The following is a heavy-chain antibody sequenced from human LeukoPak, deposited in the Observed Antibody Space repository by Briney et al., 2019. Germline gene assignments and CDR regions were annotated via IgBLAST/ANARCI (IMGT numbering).Heavy chain of an antibody. J-gene: IGHJ4*01. Sequence: GGSLRLSCAASGFTFSSYAMSWVRQAPGKGLEWVSAISGSGGSTYYADSVKGRFTISRDNSKSTLYLQMNSLRAEDTAVYYCAKGGNTAMVREYFDYWGQEPWSPSPQ. CDR2: ISGSGGST. CDR1: GFTFSSYA. D-gene: IGHD5-18*01. V-gene: IGHV3-23*01. CDR3: AKGGNTAMVREYFDY.